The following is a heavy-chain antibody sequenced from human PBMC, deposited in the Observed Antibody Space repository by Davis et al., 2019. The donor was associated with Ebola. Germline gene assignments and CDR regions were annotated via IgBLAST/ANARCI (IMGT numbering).Heavy chain of an antibody. J-gene: IGHJ4*02. D-gene: IGHD3-9*01. V-gene: IGHV3-33*01. Sequence: GESLKISCAASGFTFSSYGMHWVRQAPGKGLEWVAVIWYDGSNKYYADSVKGRFTISRDNAKNSLYLQMNSLRAEDTAVYYCARGRYFDWLVIDYWGQGTLVTVSS. CDR2: IWYDGSNK. CDR1: GFTFSSYG. CDR3: ARGRYFDWLVIDY.